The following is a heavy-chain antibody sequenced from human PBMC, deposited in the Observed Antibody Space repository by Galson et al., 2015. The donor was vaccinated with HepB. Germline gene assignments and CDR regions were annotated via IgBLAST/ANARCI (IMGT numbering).Heavy chain of an antibody. J-gene: IGHJ4*02. CDR2: ISYDGSNK. CDR1: GFTFSSYG. CDR3: AKERKLYSNYEGWDFDY. V-gene: IGHV3-30*18. D-gene: IGHD4-11*01. Sequence: SLRLSCAASGFTFSSYGMHWVRQAPGKGLEWVTVISYDGSNKYYADSVKGRFTISRDNSKNTLYLQMNSLRAEDTAVYYCAKERKLYSNYEGWDFDYWGQGTLVTVSS.